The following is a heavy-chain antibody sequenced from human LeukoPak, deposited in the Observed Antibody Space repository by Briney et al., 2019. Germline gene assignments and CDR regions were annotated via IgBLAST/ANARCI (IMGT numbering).Heavy chain of an antibody. CDR1: GFTFSDYY. CDR3: VRRAAGGHLDY. Sequence: GGSLRLSCSASGFTFSDYYIDWVRQAPGKGLEWVGRTRNKANSYTTEYAAAVIDRFTMSRDDSKNSLWLQMNSLKTDDTAVYYCVRRAAGGHLDYWGQGTLVTVSS. CDR2: TRNKANSYTT. J-gene: IGHJ4*02. D-gene: IGHD2-8*02. V-gene: IGHV3-72*01.